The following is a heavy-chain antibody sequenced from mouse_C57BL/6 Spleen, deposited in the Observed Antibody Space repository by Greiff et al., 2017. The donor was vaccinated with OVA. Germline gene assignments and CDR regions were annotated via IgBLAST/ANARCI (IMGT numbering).Heavy chain of an antibody. CDR2: FYPGSGSI. CDR3: ARHGPNWDECYFDY. CDR1: GYTFTEYT. J-gene: IGHJ2*01. V-gene: IGHV1-62-2*01. Sequence: VQLQQSGAELVKPGASVKLSCKASGYTFTEYTIHWVKQRSGQGLEWIGCFYPGSGSIKYNEKFKDKATLTADKSSRTVYMELSRLTSEDSAFYFCARHGPNWDECYFDYWGQGTTLTVSS. D-gene: IGHD4-1*01.